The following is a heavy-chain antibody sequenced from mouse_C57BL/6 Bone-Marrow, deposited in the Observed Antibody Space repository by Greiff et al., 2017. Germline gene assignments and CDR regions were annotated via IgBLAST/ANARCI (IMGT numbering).Heavy chain of an antibody. CDR1: GFSLTSYG. Sequence: VQRVESGPGLVAPSQSLSITCTVSGFSLTSYGVDWVRQPPGKGLEWLGVVWGGGSTNYNSALMSRLSISKDNSKSQVFLKMNSLQTDDTAMYYCAKHEDFGSSYVAWFAYWGQGTLVTVSA. D-gene: IGHD1-1*01. CDR2: VWGGGST. J-gene: IGHJ3*01. V-gene: IGHV2-9*01. CDR3: AKHEDFGSSYVAWFAY.